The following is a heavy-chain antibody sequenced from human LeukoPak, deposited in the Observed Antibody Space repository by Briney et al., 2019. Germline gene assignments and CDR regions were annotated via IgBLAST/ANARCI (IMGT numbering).Heavy chain of an antibody. J-gene: IGHJ5*02. V-gene: IGHV3-30*04. D-gene: IGHD4-23*01. CDR1: GFTFSSYA. CDR2: ISYDGSNK. CDR3: ARAINVGGRRLNWFDP. Sequence: GGSLRLSCAASGFTFSSYAMHWVRQAPGKGLEWVAVISYDGSNKYYADSVKGRFTISRDNSKNTLYLKMNSLRAEDTAVYYCARAINVGGRRLNWFDPWGQGTLVTVSS.